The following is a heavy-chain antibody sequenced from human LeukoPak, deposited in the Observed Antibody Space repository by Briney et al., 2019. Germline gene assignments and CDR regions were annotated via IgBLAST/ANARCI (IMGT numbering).Heavy chain of an antibody. J-gene: IGHJ3*02. Sequence: TGGSLRLSCAASGVTFSSYSMNWVRQAPGKGLEWVSSISSSSSYIYYADSVKGRFTISRDNAKNSLYLQMNSLRAEDTAVYYCARALGNKYGQEGFDIWGQGAMVTVSS. D-gene: IGHD1/OR15-1a*01. CDR3: ARALGNKYGQEGFDI. CDR2: ISSSSSYI. CDR1: GVTFSSYS. V-gene: IGHV3-21*01.